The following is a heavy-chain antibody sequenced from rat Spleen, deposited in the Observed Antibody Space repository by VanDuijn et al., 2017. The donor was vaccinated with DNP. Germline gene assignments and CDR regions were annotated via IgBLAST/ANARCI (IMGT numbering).Heavy chain of an antibody. V-gene: IGHV5-31*01. CDR2: ISYDGSDT. Sequence: EVQLVESGGGLVQPGRSLKLSCVASGFTFNNYWMSWIRQAPGKGLEWVASISYDGSDTYYRDSGKGRFTISRNIERSSLYLQMDSLRSEDTSTYDCAKDSGYDVIYYYFEYWGQGVMVTVSS. D-gene: IGHD1-12*02. CDR3: AKDSGYDVIYYYFEY. CDR1: GFTFNNYW. J-gene: IGHJ2*01.